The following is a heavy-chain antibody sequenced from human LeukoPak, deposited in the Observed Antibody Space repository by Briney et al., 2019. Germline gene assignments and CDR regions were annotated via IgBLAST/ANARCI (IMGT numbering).Heavy chain of an antibody. CDR1: GFTFSSYA. CDR3: AKGIIVVVVAANLGGDY. V-gene: IGHV3-23*01. J-gene: IGHJ4*02. Sequence: GGSLRLSCAASGFTFSSYAMSWVRQAPGKGLEWVSAISGSGGSTYYADSVKGRFTISRDNSKNTLYLQMNSLRAEDTAVYYCAKGIIVVVVAANLGGDYWGQGTLVTVSS. D-gene: IGHD2-15*01. CDR2: ISGSGGST.